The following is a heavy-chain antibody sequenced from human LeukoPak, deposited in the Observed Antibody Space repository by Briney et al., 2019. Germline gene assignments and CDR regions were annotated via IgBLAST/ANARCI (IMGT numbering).Heavy chain of an antibody. CDR2: IIPIFGTA. Sequence: VASVKVSCKASGGTSSSYAISWVRQAPGQGLEWMGGIIPIFGTANYAQKFQGRVTITADKSTSTAYMELSSLRSEDTAVYYCARDDGCSSTSCYRWFDPWGQGTLVTVSS. CDR1: GGTSSSYA. J-gene: IGHJ5*02. V-gene: IGHV1-69*06. CDR3: ARDDGCSSTSCYRWFDP. D-gene: IGHD2-2*01.